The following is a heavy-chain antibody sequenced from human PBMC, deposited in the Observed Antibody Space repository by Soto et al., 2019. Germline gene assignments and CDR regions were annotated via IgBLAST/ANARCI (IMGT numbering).Heavy chain of an antibody. J-gene: IGHJ5*02. Sequence: ASVKVSCKASGYTFTSYGIHWVRQAPGQRLEWMGWINAANGDTKYSPKFQGRVTITRDTSASTAYMELSSLRSEDAAVYYCVRRNVSGTGIDWFDPWGQGTLVTVSS. V-gene: IGHV1-3*01. D-gene: IGHD1-1*01. CDR3: VRRNVSGTGIDWFDP. CDR1: GYTFTSYG. CDR2: INAANGDT.